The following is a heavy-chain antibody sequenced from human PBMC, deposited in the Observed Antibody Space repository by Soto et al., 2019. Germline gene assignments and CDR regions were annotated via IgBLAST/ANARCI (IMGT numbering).Heavy chain of an antibody. CDR2: IYYSGST. V-gene: IGHV4-30-4*01. CDR1: GGSISSGDYY. J-gene: IGHJ6*02. Sequence: LSLTCTVSGGSISSGDYYWSWIRQPPGKGLEWIGYIYYSGSTYYNPSLKSRVTISVDTSKNQFSLKLSSVTAADTAVYYCARDNVLVPGYYGMDVWGQGTTVTVSS. D-gene: IGHD2-2*01. CDR3: ARDNVLVPGYYGMDV.